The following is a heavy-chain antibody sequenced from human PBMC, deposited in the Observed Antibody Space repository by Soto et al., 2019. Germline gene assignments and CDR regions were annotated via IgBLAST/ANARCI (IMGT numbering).Heavy chain of an antibody. V-gene: IGHV4-61*01. CDR3: ARGGSSGP. D-gene: IGHD3-22*01. CDR2: IYYSGST. Sequence: QVQLQESGPGLVKPSETLSLTCTVSGGSVSSGSYYWSWIRQPPGKGLEWIGYIYYSGSTNYNPPLKSRVTISVDTSKNQFSLKLSSVTAADTAVYYCARGGSSGPWGQGTLVTVSS. J-gene: IGHJ5*02. CDR1: GGSVSSGSYY.